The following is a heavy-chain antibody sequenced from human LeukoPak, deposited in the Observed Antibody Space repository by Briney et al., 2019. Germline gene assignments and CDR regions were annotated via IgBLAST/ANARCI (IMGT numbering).Heavy chain of an antibody. J-gene: IGHJ4*02. CDR2: IKEDGSQR. D-gene: IGHD6-13*01. CDR1: GFTFSRSW. Sequence: GGSLRLSCAASGFTFSRSWVSWVRQAPGKGLEWVANIKEDGSQRNYVDSVKGRFTISRDNAMNSVFLQMISLRAEDTAVYYCARDRGYNSFDYWGQGTLVTVSS. CDR3: ARDRGYNSFDY. V-gene: IGHV3-7*01.